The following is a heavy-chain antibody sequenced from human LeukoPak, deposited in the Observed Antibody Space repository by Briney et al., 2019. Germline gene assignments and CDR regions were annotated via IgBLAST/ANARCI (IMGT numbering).Heavy chain of an antibody. CDR1: GYTFTGYY. J-gene: IGHJ4*02. V-gene: IGHV1-2*02. CDR2: INPNSGGT. CDR3: AKEYYYGSGSYSR. D-gene: IGHD3-10*01. Sequence: ASVKVSCKASGYTFTGYYMHWVRQAPGQGLEWMGWINPNSGGTNYAQKFQGRVTMTRDTSISTAYMELSRLRSDDTAVYYCAKEYYYGSGSYSRWGQGTLVTVSS.